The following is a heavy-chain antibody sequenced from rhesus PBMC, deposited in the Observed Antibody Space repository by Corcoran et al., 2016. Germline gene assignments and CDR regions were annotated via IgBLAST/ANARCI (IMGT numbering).Heavy chain of an antibody. Sequence: QVHLQESGPGLVKPSETLSLTCAFSGGSITDDSSCSWTRHHPGKGLEWMGYIYGSGGGTNYNPSLKNRVTSAIDTSKKQFSRKLSSVTAADTAVYYCARDLDYWGQGVLVTVSS. CDR3: ARDLDY. V-gene: IGHV4-106*01. CDR1: GGSITDDSS. CDR2: IYGSGGGT. J-gene: IGHJ4*01.